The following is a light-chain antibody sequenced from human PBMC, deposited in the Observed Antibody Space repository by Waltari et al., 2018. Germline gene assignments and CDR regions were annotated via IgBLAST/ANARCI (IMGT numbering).Light chain of an antibody. Sequence: EMVMTQSPATLSVSPGERATLSCRASQSVGSNLAWYQQKPGQAPRLLIYGASTRATGFPARFSGSGSGTEFTLTISSLQSEDFAVYYCQQYNIWPWAFGQGTKVEI. CDR2: GAS. CDR1: QSVGSN. J-gene: IGKJ1*01. CDR3: QQYNIWPWA. V-gene: IGKV3-15*01.